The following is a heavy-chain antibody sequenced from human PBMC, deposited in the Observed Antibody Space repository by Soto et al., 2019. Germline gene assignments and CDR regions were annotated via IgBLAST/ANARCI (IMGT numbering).Heavy chain of an antibody. D-gene: IGHD6-13*01. Sequence: QLQLQESGPGLVKPSETLSLTCTVSGDSISSSSYYWGWIRQPPGKGLEWIGTIYYSGNTYYNPSIKSRVTISVDTSKNQFPLKLSSVTAADTAVYYCARRSSSWAYDYWGQGTLVTVSS. CDR2: IYYSGNT. CDR1: GDSISSSSYY. V-gene: IGHV4-39*01. CDR3: ARRSSSWAYDY. J-gene: IGHJ4*02.